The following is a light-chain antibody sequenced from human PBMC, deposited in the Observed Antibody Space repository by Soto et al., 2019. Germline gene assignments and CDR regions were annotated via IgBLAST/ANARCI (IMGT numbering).Light chain of an antibody. V-gene: IGKV2-28*01. J-gene: IGKJ1*01. CDR2: LGS. CDR3: MQALQTPPT. CDR1: QSLLHSNGYNY. Sequence: VMTQSPLSLPVTPGEPASISCRSSQSLLHSNGYNYLDWYLQKPGQSPQLLIYLGSNRASGVPDRFSGSGSGTDFTLKISRVEAEDVGVYYCMQALQTPPTFGQGTKVEIK.